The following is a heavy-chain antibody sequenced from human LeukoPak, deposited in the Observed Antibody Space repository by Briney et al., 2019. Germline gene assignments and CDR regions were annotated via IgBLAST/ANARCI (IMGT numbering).Heavy chain of an antibody. CDR3: ARGPYYDFWSGYGY. CDR2: ISSNGGNT. J-gene: IGHJ4*02. D-gene: IGHD3-3*01. V-gene: IGHV3-64*01. Sequence: GGSLRLSCAASGFTLSSYAVHWVRQAPGKGLEYVSAISSNGGNTYYANSVKGRFTISRDNSKNTLYLQMGSLRAEDMAVYYCARGPYYDFWSGYGYWGQGTLVTVSS. CDR1: GFTLSSYA.